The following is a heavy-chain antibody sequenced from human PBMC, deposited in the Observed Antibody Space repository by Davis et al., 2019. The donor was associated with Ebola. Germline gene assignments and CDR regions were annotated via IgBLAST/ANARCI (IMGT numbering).Heavy chain of an antibody. J-gene: IGHJ6*02. Sequence: PGGSLRLSCAASGFTFSDYYMTWMRQAPGKGLEWISYISGSGRTIYYADSVKGRFTISRDNAHNSLFLQMNNLRADDTAVYYCARGNTVEWLTIYYAMGVWGQGTTVTVSS. CDR2: ISGSGRTI. CDR1: GFTFSDYY. D-gene: IGHD3-3*01. CDR3: ARGNTVEWLTIYYAMGV. V-gene: IGHV3-11*01.